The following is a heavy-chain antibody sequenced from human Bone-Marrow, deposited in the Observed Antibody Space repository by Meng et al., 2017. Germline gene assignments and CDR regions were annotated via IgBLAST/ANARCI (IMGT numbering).Heavy chain of an antibody. CDR2: INHSGST. CDR1: SGSFSGYY. CDR3: ARGTRPLLFQH. Sequence: QVQLRQWGAGLLKPSETLSLTCAVYSGSFSGYYWSWIRQPPGKGLEWIGEINHSGSTNYNPSLKSRVTISVDTSKNQFSLKLSSVTAADTAVYYCARGTRPLLFQHWGQGTLVTVSS. D-gene: IGHD1-1*01. J-gene: IGHJ1*01. V-gene: IGHV4-34*01.